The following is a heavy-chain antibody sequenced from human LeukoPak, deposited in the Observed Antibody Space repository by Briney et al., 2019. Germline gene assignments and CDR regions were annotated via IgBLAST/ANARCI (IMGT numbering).Heavy chain of an antibody. Sequence: YIYYSGSTNYHPSLKRRVTISVDTSKKQFSLKLTSVAAADTAVYYCARSGCSSTSCYGFDIWGQGTMVTVSS. J-gene: IGHJ3*02. CDR2: IYYSGST. D-gene: IGHD2-2*01. CDR3: ARSGCSSTSCYGFDI. V-gene: IGHV4-59*01.